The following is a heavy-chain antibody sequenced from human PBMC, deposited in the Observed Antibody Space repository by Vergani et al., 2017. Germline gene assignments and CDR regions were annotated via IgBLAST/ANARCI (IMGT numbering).Heavy chain of an antibody. Sequence: EVQLLESGGGLVQPGGSLRLSCAASGFTFSSYAMSWVRQAPGKGLEWVGFIRSKAYGGTTQYAASVKGRFTISRDDSKSIAYLQMNSLKTEDTAVYYCTRDVHSSGYYLNWGQGTLVTVSS. CDR1: GFTFSSYA. D-gene: IGHD3-22*01. CDR3: TRDVHSSGYYLN. CDR2: IRSKAYGGTT. J-gene: IGHJ4*02. V-gene: IGHV3-49*04.